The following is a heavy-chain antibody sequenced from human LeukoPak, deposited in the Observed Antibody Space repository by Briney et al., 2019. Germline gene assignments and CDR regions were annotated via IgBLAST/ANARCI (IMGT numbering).Heavy chain of an antibody. CDR1: GGSISSHY. J-gene: IGHJ4*02. D-gene: IGHD1/OR15-1a*01. CDR2: ISNSGST. CDR3: ARGNNRNGGFYFDH. V-gene: IGHV4-59*11. Sequence: PETLSLTCTVSGGSISSHYWTWIRQSPVKGLEWIGDISNSGSTSYNPSLKSRVTISIDTSKNQFSLKLSSVTAADTAVYYCARGNNRNGGFYFDHWGQGALVPVSS.